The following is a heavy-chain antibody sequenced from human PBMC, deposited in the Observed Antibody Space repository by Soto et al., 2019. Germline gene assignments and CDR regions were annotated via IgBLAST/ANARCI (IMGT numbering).Heavy chain of an antibody. Sequence: QVQLVESGGGVVQPGRSLRLSCAASGFNFSNYGIHWVRQATGKGLEWVAVIWFDGSNKYYGDSVKGRFTVSRNNSKNTGYLLMNSLRAEDTAVYYCATPTTVAAKGITFDMWGQGTMVTVS. J-gene: IGHJ3*02. CDR2: IWFDGSNK. CDR1: GFNFSNYG. V-gene: IGHV3-33*01. D-gene: IGHD6-19*01. CDR3: ATPTTVAAKGITFDM.